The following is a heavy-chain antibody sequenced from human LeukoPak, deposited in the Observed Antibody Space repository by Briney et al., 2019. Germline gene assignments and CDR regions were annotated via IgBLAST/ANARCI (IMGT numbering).Heavy chain of an antibody. CDR2: IYPGDSDT. Sequence: GESLKISCKGSRYSFTTYWIGWVRQMPGKGLEWMGIIYPGDSDTRYSPSFQGQVTISVDKSINTAYLQWSSLKASDTAIYYCARPYCSSTTCPRWGQGTLVTVSS. CDR3: ARPYCSSTTCPR. V-gene: IGHV5-51*01. J-gene: IGHJ4*02. D-gene: IGHD2-2*01. CDR1: RYSFTTYW.